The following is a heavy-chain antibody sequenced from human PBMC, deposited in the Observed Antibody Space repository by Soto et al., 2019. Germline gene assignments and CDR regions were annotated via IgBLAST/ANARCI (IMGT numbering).Heavy chain of an antibody. J-gene: IGHJ4*02. Sequence: PSETLSLTCTVSGGSISSYYWSWIRQPPGKGLEWIGYIYYSGSTNYNPSLKSRVTISVDTSKNQISLKVTSMTVADTVVYYCARADHIEAAGMFAYWGQGTQVTVSS. D-gene: IGHD6-13*01. CDR2: IYYSGST. CDR1: GGSISSYY. V-gene: IGHV4-59*12. CDR3: ARADHIEAAGMFAY.